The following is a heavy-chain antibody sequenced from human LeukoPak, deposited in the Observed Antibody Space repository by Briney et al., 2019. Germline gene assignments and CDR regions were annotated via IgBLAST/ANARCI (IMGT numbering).Heavy chain of an antibody. D-gene: IGHD3-10*01. CDR3: ARRLPLSVRGVRDNWFDP. Sequence: PGGSLRLSCAASGFTFSSYGMHWVRQAPGKGLGWVAFIRYDGSNKYYADSVKGRFTISRDNAKNSLYLQMNSLRAEDTAVYYCARRLPLSVRGVRDNWFDPWGQGTLVTVSS. CDR1: GFTFSSYG. J-gene: IGHJ5*02. V-gene: IGHV3-30*02. CDR2: IRYDGSNK.